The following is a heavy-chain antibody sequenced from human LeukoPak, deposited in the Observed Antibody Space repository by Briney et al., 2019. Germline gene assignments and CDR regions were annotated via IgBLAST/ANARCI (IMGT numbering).Heavy chain of an antibody. CDR1: GFTFDDYA. V-gene: IGHV3-30*18. CDR3: AKGDGYNSNFDY. Sequence: GGSLRLSCAASGFTFDDYAMHWVRQAPGKGLEWVAVISYDGSNKYYADSVKGRFTISRDNSKNTLYLQMNSLRAEDTAVYYCAKGDGYNSNFDYWGQGTLVTVSS. J-gene: IGHJ4*02. CDR2: ISYDGSNK. D-gene: IGHD5-24*01.